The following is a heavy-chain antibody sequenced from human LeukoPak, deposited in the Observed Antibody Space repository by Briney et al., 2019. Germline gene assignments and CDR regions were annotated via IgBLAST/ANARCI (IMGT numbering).Heavy chain of an antibody. Sequence: QPGGSLRLSCAASGFTFSSFEMNWVRQSPGKGLEWVSAISGSGGSTYYADSVKGRFTISRDNSKNTLYLQVSSLRAEDTAVYYCAKDPDCTSGVCYTYFDYWGQGTLVTVSS. CDR2: ISGSGGST. D-gene: IGHD2-8*01. CDR3: AKDPDCTSGVCYTYFDY. V-gene: IGHV3-23*01. CDR1: GFTFSSFE. J-gene: IGHJ4*02.